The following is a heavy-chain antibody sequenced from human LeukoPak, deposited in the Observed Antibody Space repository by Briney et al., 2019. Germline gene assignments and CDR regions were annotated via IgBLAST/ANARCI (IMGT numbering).Heavy chain of an antibody. Sequence: SVKVSCKASGYTFTNYGINWVRQAPGQGLEWMGGIIPIFGTANYAQKFQGRVTITADESTSTAYMELSSLRSDDTAVYYCARGLEWLTRRHTWFDPWGQGTLVTVSS. CDR1: GYTFTNYG. CDR3: ARGLEWLTRRHTWFDP. D-gene: IGHD3-3*01. V-gene: IGHV1-69*13. J-gene: IGHJ5*02. CDR2: IIPIFGTA.